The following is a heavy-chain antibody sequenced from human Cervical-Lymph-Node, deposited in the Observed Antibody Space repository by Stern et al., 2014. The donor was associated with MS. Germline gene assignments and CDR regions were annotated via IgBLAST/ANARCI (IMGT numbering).Heavy chain of an antibody. CDR3: ASLAVAAIQPNN. D-gene: IGHD6-19*01. CDR1: GGTFSTYP. CDR2: IIPIFGSS. J-gene: IGHJ4*02. Sequence: VQLVQSGAEVKKPGSSVKVSCKASGGTFSTYPISWVRQAPGQGLEWMGGIIPIFGSSNYAQKFQGRVTISADESTRTAYMELSSLRSEESAVYYCASLAVAAIQPNNWGQGTQVTVSS. V-gene: IGHV1-69*01.